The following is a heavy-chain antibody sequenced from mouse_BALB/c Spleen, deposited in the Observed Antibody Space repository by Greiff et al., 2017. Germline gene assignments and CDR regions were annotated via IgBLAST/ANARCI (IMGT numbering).Heavy chain of an antibody. D-gene: IGHD1-2*01. CDR3: SRSYYGSRNYAMDY. Sequence: VQLQQSGAELVRPGASVKLSCTASGFNITDYYMHWVKQRPEQGLEWIGWIDPENGDTEYAPKFQGKATMTADTSSNTAYLQLSSLTSEDTAVYYCSRSYYGSRNYAMDYWGQGTSVTVSA. J-gene: IGHJ4*01. CDR2: IDPENGDT. V-gene: IGHV14-4*02. CDR1: GFNITDYY.